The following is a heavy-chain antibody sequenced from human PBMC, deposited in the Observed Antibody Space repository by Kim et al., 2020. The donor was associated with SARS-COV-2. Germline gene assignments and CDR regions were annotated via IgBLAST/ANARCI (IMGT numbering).Heavy chain of an antibody. D-gene: IGHD3-3*01. CDR2: IYPGDSDT. CDR3: ARLITIFGVVTTGAFDI. V-gene: IGHV5-51*01. CDR1: GYSFTSYW. Sequence: GESLKISCQGSGYSFTSYWIGWVRQMPGKGLEWMGIIYPGDSDTRYSPSFQGQVTISADKSISTAYLQWSSLKASDTAMYYCARLITIFGVVTTGAFDIWGQGTMVTVSS. J-gene: IGHJ3*02.